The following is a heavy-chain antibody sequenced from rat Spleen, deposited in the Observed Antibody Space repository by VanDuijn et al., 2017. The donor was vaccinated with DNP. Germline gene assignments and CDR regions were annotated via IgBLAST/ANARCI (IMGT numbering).Heavy chain of an antibody. CDR1: GLTFSDYA. CDR3: ARHPSAYGGYDYFDY. V-gene: IGHV5S13*01. CDR2: ISTGGGNT. Sequence: EVQLVESGGGLVQPGRSLKLSCAASGLTFSDYAMAWVRQAPKKGLEWVASISTGGGNTYYRDSVKGRFTISRDNAKNTQYLQMDSLRSEDTATYYCARHPSAYGGYDYFDYWGQGVMVTVSS. D-gene: IGHD1-11*01. J-gene: IGHJ2*01.